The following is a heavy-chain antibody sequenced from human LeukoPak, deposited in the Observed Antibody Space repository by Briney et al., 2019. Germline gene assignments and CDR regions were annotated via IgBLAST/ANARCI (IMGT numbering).Heavy chain of an antibody. D-gene: IGHD6-13*01. V-gene: IGHV4-34*01. CDR3: ARAQVIAAAGTDYYFDY. Sequence: SETLSLTCAVYGGFFSGYYWSWIRQPPGKGLEWIGEINHSGSTNYNPSLKSRVTISVDTSKNQFSLKLSSVTAADTAVYYCARAQVIAAAGTDYYFDYWGQGTLVTVSS. J-gene: IGHJ4*02. CDR1: GGFFSGYY. CDR2: INHSGST.